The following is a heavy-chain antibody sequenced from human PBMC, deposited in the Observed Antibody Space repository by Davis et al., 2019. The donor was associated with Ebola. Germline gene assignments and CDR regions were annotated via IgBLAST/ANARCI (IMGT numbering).Heavy chain of an antibody. CDR3: AKGGSGWPSDYSYDTGV. J-gene: IGHJ6*04. CDR2: LGTSADT. V-gene: IGHV3-23*01. CDR1: GFMFSSYV. D-gene: IGHD6-19*01. Sequence: GESLKISCAASGFMFSSYVMSWVRQAPGKGLEWVSTLGTSADTYYADSVKGRFTISRDNSRDTLYLQMTSLRVDDTAVYYCAKGGSGWPSDYSYDTGVWGNGTTVTVSS.